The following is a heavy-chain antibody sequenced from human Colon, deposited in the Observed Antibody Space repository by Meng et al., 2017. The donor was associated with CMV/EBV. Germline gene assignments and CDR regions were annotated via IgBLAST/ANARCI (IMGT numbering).Heavy chain of an antibody. CDR3: ATVTGTLDPFHY. D-gene: IGHD1-1*01. CDR1: GVIVNNYA. J-gene: IGHJ4*02. CDR2: ISASGATT. V-gene: IGHV3-23*04. Sequence: VEYGGGCLHRGESRRLSCAASGVIVNNYALACVRQAPGKGLEWVSSISASGATTSYADSVRGRFTISRDNSRDTVYLQMTSLRAEDTAVYYRATVTGTLDPFHYWGQGTLVTVSS.